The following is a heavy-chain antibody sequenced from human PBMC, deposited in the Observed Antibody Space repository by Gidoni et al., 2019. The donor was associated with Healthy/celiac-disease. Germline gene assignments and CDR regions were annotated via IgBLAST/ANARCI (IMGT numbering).Heavy chain of an antibody. Sequence: EVQLVESGGGLVQPGRSLRLSCAASGFTFDDYAMHWVRQAPGKGLEWVAGISWKSGSIGDADSVKCRFTISRDNAKNSLYLQMNSLRADDTALYYCAKDLNSYYYGMDVWGQGTTVTVSS. J-gene: IGHJ6*02. CDR1: GFTFDDYA. CDR2: ISWKSGSI. CDR3: AKDLNSYYYGMDV. V-gene: IGHV3-9*01.